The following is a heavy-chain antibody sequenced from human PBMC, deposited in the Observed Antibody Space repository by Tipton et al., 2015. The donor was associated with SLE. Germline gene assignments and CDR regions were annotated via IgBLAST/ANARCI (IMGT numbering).Heavy chain of an antibody. D-gene: IGHD6-19*01. CDR1: GGSIGSSYY. Sequence: TLSLTCTVSGGSIGSSYYWAWIRQPPGKGLDWIGTIYYSGNTYYSPSLQSRVTISVDRSVNQFSLKLASVTAADTAVYFCARRRREGGSVWPYDYWGWYYDYWGHGVLVTVSS. V-gene: IGHV4-39*07. J-gene: IGHJ4*01. CDR2: IYYSGNT. CDR3: ARRRREGGSVWPYDYWGWYYDY.